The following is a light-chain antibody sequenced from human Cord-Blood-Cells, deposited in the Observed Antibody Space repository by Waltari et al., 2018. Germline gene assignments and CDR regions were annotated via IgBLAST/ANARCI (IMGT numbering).Light chain of an antibody. Sequence: QSALTQPASVSGSPGQSITISCTGTTRDVGSYTLVPWYQQHPGQAPKLLIYEGSKRPSVVSNRFAGSKSGNTASLTISGLQAEDEADYYCCSYAGSSTFVVFGGGTKLTVL. CDR3: CSYAGSSTFVV. V-gene: IGLV2-23*01. CDR2: EGS. J-gene: IGLJ2*01. CDR1: TRDVGSYTL.